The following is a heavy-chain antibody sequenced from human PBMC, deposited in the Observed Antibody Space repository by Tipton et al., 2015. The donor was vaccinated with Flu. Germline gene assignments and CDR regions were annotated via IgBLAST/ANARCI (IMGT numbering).Heavy chain of an antibody. J-gene: IGHJ4*02. D-gene: IGHD1-26*01. CDR1: GFTFSKSA. CDR2: FGGNGGT. V-gene: IGHV3-23*01. Sequence: SLRLSCAASGFTFSKSALSWVRQAPGKGLEWVSAFGGNGGTYYADSVKGRFTISRDNSKNTLYLQMNSLRAEDTAVYYFAKEGGWELSSPHFDYWGQGTLVTVSS. CDR3: AKEGGWELSSPHFDY.